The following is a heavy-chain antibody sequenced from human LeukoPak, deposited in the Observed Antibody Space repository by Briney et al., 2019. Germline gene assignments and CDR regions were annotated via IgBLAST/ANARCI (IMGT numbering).Heavy chain of an antibody. CDR2: INPSGGST. CDR1: GYTFTSHY. CDR3: ATARRLERYCSSITCLVPYNWLDP. J-gene: IGHJ5*02. Sequence: ASVKVSCKASGYTFTSHYMHWVRQAPGQGLEWMGIINPSGGSTSYAQKFQGRVTMTRDTSTGTVYMELRSLRSEDTAVYYCATARRLERYCSSITCLVPYNWLDPWGQGTLVTVSS. D-gene: IGHD2-2*01. V-gene: IGHV1-46*01.